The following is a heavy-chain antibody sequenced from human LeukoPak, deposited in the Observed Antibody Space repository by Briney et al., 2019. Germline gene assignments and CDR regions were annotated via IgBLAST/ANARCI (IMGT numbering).Heavy chain of an antibody. J-gene: IGHJ4*02. CDR2: IRYDGRNK. V-gene: IGHV3-30*02. Sequence: GGSLRLSCAASGFTFSSFGMHWVRQAPGKGLEWVAFIRYDGRNKEYADSVKGRFTISRDNSKNTLYLQMNSLRAEDTAIYYCAKDPYYYSSGSIDYWGQGTLVTVSS. D-gene: IGHD3-10*01. CDR3: AKDPYYYSSGSIDY. CDR1: GFTFSSFG.